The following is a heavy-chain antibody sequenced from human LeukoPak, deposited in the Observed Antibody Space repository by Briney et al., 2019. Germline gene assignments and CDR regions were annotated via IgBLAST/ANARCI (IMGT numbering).Heavy chain of an antibody. D-gene: IGHD4-23*01. Sequence: PSETLSLTCTVSGGSISSYYWSWIRQPPGKGLEWIGYIYYSGSTNYNPSLKSRVTISVDTSKNQFSLKLSSVTAADTAVYYCARGGNGYYFDYWGQGTLVTVSS. CDR1: GGSISSYY. CDR2: IYYSGST. V-gene: IGHV4-59*08. CDR3: ARGGNGYYFDY. J-gene: IGHJ4*02.